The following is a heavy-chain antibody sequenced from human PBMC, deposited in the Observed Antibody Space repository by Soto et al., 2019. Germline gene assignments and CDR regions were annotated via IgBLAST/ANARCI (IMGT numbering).Heavy chain of an antibody. CDR1: GGSISSSSYY. CDR3: ARLRYDSSGFYYYYYGMDV. D-gene: IGHD3-22*01. Sequence: PSETLSHTCTVSGGSISSSSYYWGWIRQPPGKGLEWIGSIYYSGSTYYNPSLKSRVTISVDTSKNQFSLKLSSVTAADTAVYYCARLRYDSSGFYYYYYGMDVWGQGTTVTVSS. CDR2: IYYSGST. J-gene: IGHJ6*02. V-gene: IGHV4-39*01.